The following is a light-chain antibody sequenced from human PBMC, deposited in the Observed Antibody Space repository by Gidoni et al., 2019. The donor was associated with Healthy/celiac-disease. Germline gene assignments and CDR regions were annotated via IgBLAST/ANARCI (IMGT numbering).Light chain of an antibody. CDR3: QQLYSSPPT. CDR2: AAA. CDR1: QYIGSS. J-gene: IGKJ4*01. V-gene: IGKV1-9*01. Sequence: DVQLTQSPSSLSASVGARVTITCRASQYIGSSLAWYQRKSGEAPKFLIYAAATLQSGVPSRFSGSGSGTEFTLTISSLQAEDFATYYCQQLYSSPPTFXGXTKVEIK.